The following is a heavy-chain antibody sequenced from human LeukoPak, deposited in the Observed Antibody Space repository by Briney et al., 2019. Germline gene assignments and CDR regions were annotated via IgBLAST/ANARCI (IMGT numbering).Heavy chain of an antibody. CDR2: IIPIHGTP. Sequence: ASVKVSCKASGGTFSSYAISWVRQAPGQGLEWMGGIIPIHGTPNYAQRFQGRVTITTDESTSTAYMELSSLRSEDTAVYYCATRNAPYSSSDEYYFDYWGQGTLVTVSS. CDR3: ATRNAPYSSSDEYYFDY. CDR1: GGTFSSYA. V-gene: IGHV1-69*05. J-gene: IGHJ4*02. D-gene: IGHD6-6*01.